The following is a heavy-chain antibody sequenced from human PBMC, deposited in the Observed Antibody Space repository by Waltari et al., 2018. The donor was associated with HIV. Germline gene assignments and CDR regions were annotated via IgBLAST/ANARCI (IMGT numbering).Heavy chain of an antibody. Sequence: EVQLVESGGGLVQPGGSLRLSCAASGFTFRSYWMHWVRQAPGKGLVGVSRIHSDGSSTSYADFVKGRFTSSRDNAKNTLYLEMNSLRAEDTAVYYCARREATVVRGVYYYGMDVWGQGTTVTVSS. CDR1: GFTFRSYW. CDR2: IHSDGSST. D-gene: IGHD3-10*01. CDR3: ARREATVVRGVYYYGMDV. J-gene: IGHJ6*02. V-gene: IGHV3-74*01.